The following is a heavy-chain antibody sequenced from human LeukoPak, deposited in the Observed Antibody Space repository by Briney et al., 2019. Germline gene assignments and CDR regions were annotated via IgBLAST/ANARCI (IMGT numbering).Heavy chain of an antibody. CDR1: GFTFSSYT. Sequence: GGALRLSCAASGFTFSSYTMNWVRQAPGKGLEWVSSISSSSSYIYYADSVKGRFTISRDNAKNSLYLQMNSLRAEDTAVYYCARSITGTTFDPWGQGTLVTASS. CDR2: ISSSSSYI. J-gene: IGHJ5*02. V-gene: IGHV3-21*01. CDR3: ARSITGTTFDP. D-gene: IGHD1-7*01.